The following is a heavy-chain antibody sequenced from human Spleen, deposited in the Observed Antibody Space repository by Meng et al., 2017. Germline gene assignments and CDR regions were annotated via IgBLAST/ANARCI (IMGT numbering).Heavy chain of an antibody. CDR1: GGAFSDYY. D-gene: IGHD4-11*01. V-gene: IGHV4-34*01. J-gene: IGHJ4*02. CDR3: ARGPTTMAHDFDY. CDR2: INHSGST. Sequence: QLRQWGAGLLNPSAALPLTCVVSGGAFSDYYWSWIRQPPGKGLEWIGEINHSGSTNYNPSLESRATISVDTSKNQFSLKLSSVTAADTAVYYCARGPTTMAHDFDYWGQGTLVTVSS.